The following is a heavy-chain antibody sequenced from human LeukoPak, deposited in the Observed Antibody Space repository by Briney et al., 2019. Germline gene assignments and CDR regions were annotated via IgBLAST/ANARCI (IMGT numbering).Heavy chain of an antibody. D-gene: IGHD3-10*01. Sequence: QSGGSLRLSCAASGFTFSSYSMMWVRQAPGKGLEWVSYISSSSTTIHYADSVKGRFTISRDNAKNSVYLQMNSLRAEDTAVYYCAKGEDQTPYGSADYWGQGTLVTVSS. CDR3: AKGEDQTPYGSADY. V-gene: IGHV3-48*01. CDR2: ISSSSTTI. CDR1: GFTFSSYS. J-gene: IGHJ4*02.